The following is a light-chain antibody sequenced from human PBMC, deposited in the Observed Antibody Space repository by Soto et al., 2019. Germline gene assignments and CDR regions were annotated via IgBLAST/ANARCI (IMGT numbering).Light chain of an antibody. CDR1: QSVSSNH. CDR2: GGS. Sequence: DIVLTQSPATLSLSPGERATLSCRASQSVSSNHLAWYQQKPGQAPRLRIYGGSSRATGIPVRFSGSGSETDFTLTITRLEPEDFAMYYCQQYSSSRTFGQGTKVEIK. J-gene: IGKJ1*01. V-gene: IGKV3-20*01. CDR3: QQYSSSRT.